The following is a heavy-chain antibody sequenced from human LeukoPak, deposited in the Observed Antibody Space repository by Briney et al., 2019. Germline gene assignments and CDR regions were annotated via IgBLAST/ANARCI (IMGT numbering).Heavy chain of an antibody. CDR2: IYWDDDK. V-gene: IGHV2-5*02. Sequence: SGPTLVKPTQTLTLTCTFFGFSLSTSGVGVVWVRHPPGKALEWLALIYWDDDKRYSPSLKSRLTITKDTSKNQLVLTMTNMDPVDTATYYCAHTLRYFDWDPDYFDYWGQGALVTVSS. J-gene: IGHJ4*02. CDR3: AHTLRYFDWDPDYFDY. D-gene: IGHD3-9*01. CDR1: GFSLSTSGVG.